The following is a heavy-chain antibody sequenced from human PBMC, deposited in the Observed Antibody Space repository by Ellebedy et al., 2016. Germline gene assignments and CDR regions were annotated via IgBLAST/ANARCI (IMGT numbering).Heavy chain of an antibody. CDR3: ARVRGLPAFDI. Sequence: SETLSLTXTVSGGSVSSGSYYWSWIRQPPGKGLEWIGYIYYSGSTNYNPSLKSRVTISVDTSKNQFSLKLSSVTAADTAVYYCARVRGLPAFDIWGQGTMVTVSS. D-gene: IGHD3-10*01. CDR2: IYYSGST. J-gene: IGHJ3*02. V-gene: IGHV4-61*01. CDR1: GGSVSSGSYY.